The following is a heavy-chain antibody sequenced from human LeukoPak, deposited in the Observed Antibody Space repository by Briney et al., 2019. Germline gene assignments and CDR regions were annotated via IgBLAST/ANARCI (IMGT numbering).Heavy chain of an antibody. CDR1: GFTFSSYW. CDR3: ARAAYDFWSGYSAPDDY. V-gene: IGHV3-7*01. CDR2: IKQDGSEK. J-gene: IGHJ4*02. D-gene: IGHD3-3*01. Sequence: GGALRLSCAASGFTFSSYWMSWVRQAPGKGREWVANIKQDGSEKYYVDSVKGRFTISRDNAKNSLYLQMNSLRAEDTAVYCCARAAYDFWSGYSAPDDYWGQGTLVTVSS.